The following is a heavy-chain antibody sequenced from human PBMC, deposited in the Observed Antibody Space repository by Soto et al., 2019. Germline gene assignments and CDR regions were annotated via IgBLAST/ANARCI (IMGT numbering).Heavy chain of an antibody. CDR2: IYHSGST. CDR3: ARVPSP. V-gene: IGHV4-30-2*01. Sequence: QLQLQESGSGPVKPSQTLSLTCAVSGGSISSGGYSWSWIRQPPGKGLEWIGYIYHSGSTYYNPSPKRRVNLSVDRAKNQFSLKLNSVTAADTAVYYCARVPSPWGQGTLVTVSS. J-gene: IGHJ5*02. CDR1: GGSISSGGYS.